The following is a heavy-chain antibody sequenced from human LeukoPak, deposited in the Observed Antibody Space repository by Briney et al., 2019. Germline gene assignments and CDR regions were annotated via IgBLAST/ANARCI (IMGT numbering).Heavy chain of an antibody. D-gene: IGHD3-9*01. Sequence: PGGSLRLSCTASGLSFSSSAMSWVRQAPGKGLEWVSAISGTGGSTYYADSVKGRFTISRDSSKNTVYLQMNGLRAEDTAVYYCANGKGYFEFWGQGTLVTVSS. CDR1: GLSFSSSA. V-gene: IGHV3-23*01. CDR3: ANGKGYFEF. CDR2: ISGTGGST. J-gene: IGHJ4*02.